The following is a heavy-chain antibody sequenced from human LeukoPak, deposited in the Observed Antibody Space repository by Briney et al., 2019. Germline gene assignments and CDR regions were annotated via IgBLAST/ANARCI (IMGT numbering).Heavy chain of an antibody. J-gene: IGHJ6*03. CDR2: ISGRGDNT. CDR1: GFTFSNYA. D-gene: IGHD2-2*01. V-gene: IGHV3-23*01. Sequence: GGSLRLSCAASGFTFSNYAVSWVRQAPGKGLEWVSAISGRGDNTYYADSVRGRFIISRDNSKNTLYLQMNSLRAEDTAVYYCARDTSAFLTGYYYMDVWGKGTTVTVSS. CDR3: ARDTSAFLTGYYYMDV.